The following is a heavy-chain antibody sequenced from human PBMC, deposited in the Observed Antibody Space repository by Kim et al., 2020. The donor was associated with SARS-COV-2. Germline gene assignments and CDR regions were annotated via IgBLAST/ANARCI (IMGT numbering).Heavy chain of an antibody. CDR2: ISGSGGST. D-gene: IGHD5-12*01. CDR1: GFTFSSYA. V-gene: IGHV3-23*01. Sequence: GGSLRLSCAASGFTFSSYAMSWVRQAPGKGLEWVSAISGSGGSTYYADSVKGRFTISRDNSKNTLYLQMNSLRAEDTAVYYCAKVGLSEWLPPEGGMDVWGQGTTVTVSS. CDR3: AKVGLSEWLPPEGGMDV. J-gene: IGHJ6*02.